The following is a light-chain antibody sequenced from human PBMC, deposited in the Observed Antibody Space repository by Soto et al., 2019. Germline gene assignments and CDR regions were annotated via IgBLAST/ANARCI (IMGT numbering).Light chain of an antibody. CDR1: QSVSSY. Sequence: EIVLTQSPATLSLSPGERATLSCRASQSVSSYLAWYQQKPGQAPRLLIYGAATRATGIPARFSGSGSGTDFTLTISRVEPEDFAVYYCQQFRSSPLTFGGGTKVDIK. CDR3: QQFRSSPLT. J-gene: IGKJ4*01. V-gene: IGKV3-20*01. CDR2: GAA.